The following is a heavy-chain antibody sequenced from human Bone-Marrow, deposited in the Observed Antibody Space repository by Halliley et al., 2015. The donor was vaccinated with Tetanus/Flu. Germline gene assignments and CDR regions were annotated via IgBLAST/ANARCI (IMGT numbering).Heavy chain of an antibody. J-gene: IGHJ1*01. D-gene: IGHD1-26*01. CDR2: IYYSGST. CDR1: GGSISNYY. V-gene: IGHV4-59*01. Sequence: TLSLTCTVSGGSISNYYWSWIRQPPGKRPEWIGYIYYSGSTIYNPPLKSRVTISVDTSKNQFSLNLISVTAADTAVYYCARGDSGHYWHFQHWGQGTLVSVSS. CDR3: ARGDSGHYWHFQH.